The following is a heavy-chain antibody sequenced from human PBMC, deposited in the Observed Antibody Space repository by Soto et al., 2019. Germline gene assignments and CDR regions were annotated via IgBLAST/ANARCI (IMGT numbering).Heavy chain of an antibody. CDR3: AKHRGGFAGGWEYFDY. CDR2: ISGSGGST. Sequence: GSLRLSCAASGFTFAGYSTMSWVRQAPGKGLEWVSSISGSGGSTYYADSVKGRFTISRDNSKNTLYLQMNALSAEDTAFYYCAKHRGGFAGGWEYFDYWRQGALVTVSS. J-gene: IGHJ4*02. D-gene: IGHD6-19*01. V-gene: IGHV3-23*01. CDR1: GFTFAGYST.